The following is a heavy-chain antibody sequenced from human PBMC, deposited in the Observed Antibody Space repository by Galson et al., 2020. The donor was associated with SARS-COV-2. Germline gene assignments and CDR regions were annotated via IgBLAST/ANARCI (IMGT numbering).Heavy chain of an antibody. CDR1: GGSFSGYY. D-gene: IGHD3-10*01. J-gene: IGHJ6*03. V-gene: IGHV4-34*01. Sequence: SETLSLTCAVYGGSFSGYYWSWIRQPPGKGPEWIGEINHSGSTNYNPSLKSRVTISVDTSKNQFSLKLSSVTAADTAVYYCARGGTLLLWFGELLGRYYMDVWGKGTTVTISS. CDR3: ARGGTLLLWFGELLGRYYMDV. CDR2: INHSGST.